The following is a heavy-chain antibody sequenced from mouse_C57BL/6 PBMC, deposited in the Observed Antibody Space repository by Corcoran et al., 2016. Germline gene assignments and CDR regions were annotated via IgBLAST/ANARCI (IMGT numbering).Heavy chain of an antibody. CDR2: INPNNGGT. CDR3: ARALRDSNYGGAWFAY. V-gene: IGHV1-22*01. CDR1: GYTFTDYN. D-gene: IGHD2-5*01. J-gene: IGHJ3*01. Sequence: EVQLQQSGPELVKPGASVKMSCKASGYTFTDYNMHWVKQSHGKSLEWIGYINPNNGGTSYNQKFKGKATLTVNKSSSTAYMELRSLTSEDSAVYYCARALRDSNYGGAWFAYWGQGTLVTVSA.